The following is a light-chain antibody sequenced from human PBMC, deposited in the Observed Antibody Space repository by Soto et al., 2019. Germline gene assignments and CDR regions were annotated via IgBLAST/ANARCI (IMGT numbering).Light chain of an antibody. Sequence: DIQMTQSPSSLSASVGDTVTITCRASQTIAIYLNWYQQKPGKAPNLLIYEASSLQSGVPSRFTGRGSGTDFSLTISSLKPEDFATYYCQQSYNIPQTFGQGTRVEIK. CDR2: EAS. CDR3: QQSYNIPQT. CDR1: QTIAIY. V-gene: IGKV1-39*01. J-gene: IGKJ1*01.